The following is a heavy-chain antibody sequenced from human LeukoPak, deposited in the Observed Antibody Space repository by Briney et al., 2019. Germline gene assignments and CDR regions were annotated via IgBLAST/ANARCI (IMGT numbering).Heavy chain of an antibody. Sequence: GRSLRPSCAASGFTFSSYAMHWVRQAPGKGLEWVAVISYDGSNKYYADSVKGRFTISRDNSKNTLYLQMNSLRAEDTAVYYCARDWHGYFDCWGQGTLVTVSS. CDR1: GFTFSSYA. V-gene: IGHV3-30*04. D-gene: IGHD2-2*03. CDR3: ARDWHGYFDC. CDR2: ISYDGSNK. J-gene: IGHJ4*02.